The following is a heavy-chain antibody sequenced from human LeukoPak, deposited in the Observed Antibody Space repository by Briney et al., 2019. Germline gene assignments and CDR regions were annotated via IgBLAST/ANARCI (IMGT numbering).Heavy chain of an antibody. CDR3: ARGDGYNYGSFFDY. V-gene: IGHV7-4-1*02. D-gene: IGHD5-24*01. CDR2: ISTYTGNP. J-gene: IGHJ4*02. CDR1: GYTFNTYA. Sequence: ASVKISCKTSGYTFNTYALNWVRQAPGQRLEWMGWISTYTGNPTYAQGLTGQFVFSLDTSVSTAYLQISSLKAEDTAVYYCARGDGYNYGSFFDYWGQGTLVTVSS.